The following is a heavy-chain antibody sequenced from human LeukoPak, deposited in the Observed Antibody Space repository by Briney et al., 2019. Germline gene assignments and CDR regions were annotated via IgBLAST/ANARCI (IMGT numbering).Heavy chain of an antibody. Sequence: GGALRLSCAVSGFTFSGFWMSWSGQAPGKGVEWVASINSDGSAGYYADVVKGRFTISRDNAKNSLYLQINSLRAEDTAVYYCARSSYSSSSSVWGQGTMVTVSS. CDR2: INSDGSAG. J-gene: IGHJ3*01. V-gene: IGHV3-7*03. CDR1: GFTFSGFW. CDR3: ARSSYSSSSSV. D-gene: IGHD6-6*01.